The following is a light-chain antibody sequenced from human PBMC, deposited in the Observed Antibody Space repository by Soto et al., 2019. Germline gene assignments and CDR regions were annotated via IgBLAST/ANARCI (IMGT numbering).Light chain of an antibody. CDR2: RAS. J-gene: IGKJ2*01. CDR1: QSVRDN. CDR3: QHYNFWPHT. V-gene: IGKV3-15*01. Sequence: EILLTQSPATLAVSPGEGATLSCRASQSVRDNLAWYQQKPGQAPRLLIYRASTRATGVPARFSGSGSGTEFTLTISSLQSEDASVYFCQHYNFWPHTFGQGTKVDIK.